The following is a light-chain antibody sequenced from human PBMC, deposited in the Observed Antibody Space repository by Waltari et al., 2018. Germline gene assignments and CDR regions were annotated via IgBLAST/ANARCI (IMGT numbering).Light chain of an antibody. CDR2: GAS. CDR1: QSVRTN. J-gene: IGKJ4*01. V-gene: IGKV3-15*01. CDR3: QQYYVWPPIT. Sequence: VLSTQSTASVPVSPGDPVILACRASQSVRTNLVWYQQKAGQAPRTLIYGASTRASGVPSRFSGSGSETDFTLIISSLQSEDAAVCFCQQYYVWPPITFGGGTKLEI.